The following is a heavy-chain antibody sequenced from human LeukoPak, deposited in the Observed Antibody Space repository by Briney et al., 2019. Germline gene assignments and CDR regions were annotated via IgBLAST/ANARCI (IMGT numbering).Heavy chain of an antibody. Sequence: SETLSLTCTVSGGSISNTSYYWGWIRQPPGKGLEWIGSIYYSGSTYYNPSLKSRVTISIDTSKNQFSLKLSSVTAADTAVYYCARRLGHSGYYGSGSLGWFDPWGQGTLVTVSS. CDR2: IYYSGST. CDR1: GGSISNTSYY. V-gene: IGHV4-39*07. CDR3: ARRLGHSGYYGSGSLGWFDP. D-gene: IGHD3-10*01. J-gene: IGHJ5*02.